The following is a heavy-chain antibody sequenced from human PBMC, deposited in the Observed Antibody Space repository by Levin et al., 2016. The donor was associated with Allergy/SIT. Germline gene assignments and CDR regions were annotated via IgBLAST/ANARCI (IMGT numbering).Heavy chain of an antibody. D-gene: IGHD6-13*01. Sequence: VRQAPGKGLEWVSSISSSSSYIYYADSVKGRFTISRDNAKNSLYLQMNSLRAEDTAVYYCARDKLGAAGSFDYWGQGTLVTVSS. CDR3: ARDKLGAAGSFDY. CDR2: ISSSSSYI. V-gene: IGHV3-21*04. J-gene: IGHJ4*02.